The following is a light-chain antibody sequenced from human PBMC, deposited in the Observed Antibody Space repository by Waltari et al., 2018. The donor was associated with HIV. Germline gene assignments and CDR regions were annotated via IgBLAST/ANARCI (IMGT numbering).Light chain of an antibody. Sequence: QSVLTQPPSVSGAPGQRVTISCTGSSSNIGAGYDVHWYQQVPGTAPKLLIYVITNRPSGFPDRFSSSKSGASPSLAITGLQAEDEADYYGQSYDSSLTGSVFGGGTKLTVL. CDR3: QSYDSSLTGSV. CDR1: SSNIGAGYD. J-gene: IGLJ2*01. CDR2: VIT. V-gene: IGLV1-40*01.